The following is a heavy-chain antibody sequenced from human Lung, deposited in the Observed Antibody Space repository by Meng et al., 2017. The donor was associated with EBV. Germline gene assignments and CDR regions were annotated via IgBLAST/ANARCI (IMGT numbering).Heavy chain of an antibody. D-gene: IGHD3-10*01. CDR2: IYYSGST. Sequence: QLQESGPGLVKPSQTLSLTCVVSGDFISSGGYYWSWIRQPPGKGLEWIGYIYYSGSTYYNPSLKSRVTISVDTSKNQFSLKLSSVTAADTAVYYCARGPYYSNYFDYWGQGTLVTVSS. CDR1: GDFISSGGYY. V-gene: IGHV4-30-4*01. J-gene: IGHJ4*02. CDR3: ARGPYYSNYFDY.